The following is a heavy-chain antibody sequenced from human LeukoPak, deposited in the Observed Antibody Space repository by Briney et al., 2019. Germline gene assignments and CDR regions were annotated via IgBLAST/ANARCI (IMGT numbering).Heavy chain of an antibody. J-gene: IGHJ3*02. D-gene: IGHD6-6*01. CDR2: IYPGDSDT. CDR1: GYSFTSYW. CDR3: ARHKDSISSFDAFDI. V-gene: IGHV5-51*01. Sequence: GESLKISCKGSGYSFTSYWIGWVRQMPGKGLEWMGIIYPGDSDTKYSPSFQGQVTISADKSISTAYLQWSSLKASDTAMYYCARHKDSISSFDAFDIWGQGTMVTVSS.